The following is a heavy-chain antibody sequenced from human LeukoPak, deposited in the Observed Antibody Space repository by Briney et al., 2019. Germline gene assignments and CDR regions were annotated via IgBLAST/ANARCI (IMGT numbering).Heavy chain of an antibody. D-gene: IGHD6-6*01. CDR2: IYYSGST. CDR1: GGSISSSSYY. Sequence: SETLSLTCTVSGGSISSSSYYWGWIRQPPGKGLEWIGSIYYSGSTYYNPSLKSRVTISVDASKNQFSLKLSSVTAADTAVYYCARHPGPARPFDYWGQGTLVTVSS. J-gene: IGHJ4*02. CDR3: ARHPGPARPFDY. V-gene: IGHV4-39*01.